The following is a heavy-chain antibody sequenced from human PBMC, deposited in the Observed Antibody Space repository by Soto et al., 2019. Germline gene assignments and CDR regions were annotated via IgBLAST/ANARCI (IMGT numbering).Heavy chain of an antibody. D-gene: IGHD3-22*01. J-gene: IGHJ4*02. CDR1: GFTFSSYG. CDR3: AKDYPLYDSSGSFDY. V-gene: IGHV3-30*18. Sequence: GGSLRLSCAASGFTFSSYGMHWVRQAPGKGLEWVAVISYDGSNKYYADSVKGRFTISRDNSKNTLYLQMNSLRAEDTAVYYCAKDYPLYDSSGSFDYWGQGTLVTVSS. CDR2: ISYDGSNK.